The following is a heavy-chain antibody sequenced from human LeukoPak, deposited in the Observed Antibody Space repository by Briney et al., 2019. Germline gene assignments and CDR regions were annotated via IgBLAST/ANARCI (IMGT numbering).Heavy chain of an antibody. J-gene: IGHJ6*03. CDR2: INPDSGYT. D-gene: IGHD3-3*01. CDR3: ATDPRTTVFGTFRYYMDV. Sequence: ASVKVSCKTSGYTFTDYYIHWVRQAPGQGLEWMGWINPDSGYTNYAQKFQGRVTMTRDTSINTAYMELSRPTSDDTAVYYCATDPRTTVFGTFRYYMDVWGEGTTVAVSS. V-gene: IGHV1-2*02. CDR1: GYTFTDYY.